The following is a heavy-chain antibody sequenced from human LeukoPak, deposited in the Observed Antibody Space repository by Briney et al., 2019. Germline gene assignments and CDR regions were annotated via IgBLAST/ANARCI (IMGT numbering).Heavy chain of an antibody. CDR1: GGSISSSSYY. V-gene: IGHV4-39*01. D-gene: IGHD6-6*01. CDR3: ARLVFDGSSSSPSWFDP. CDR2: IYYSGST. J-gene: IGHJ5*02. Sequence: SETLSLTCTVSGGSISSSSYYWGWIRQPPGKGLEWIGSIYYSGSTYYNPSLKSRVTISVDTSKNQFSLKLSSVTAADTAVYYCARLVFDGSSSSPSWFDPWGQGTLVTVSS.